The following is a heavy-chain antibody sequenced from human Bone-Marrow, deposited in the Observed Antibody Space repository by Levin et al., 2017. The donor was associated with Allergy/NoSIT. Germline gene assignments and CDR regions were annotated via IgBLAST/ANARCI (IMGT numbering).Heavy chain of an antibody. CDR2: IYYGGST. CDR3: ATCGGDCYHYDFYMDA. V-gene: IGHV4-39*02. Sequence: SETLSLTCTVSGGSISSSSYYWGWLRQPPGKGLEWIVSIYYGGSTYYHPSLKSRVAISVDTSKNHFSLNLSSVTAADTAVYYCATCGGDCYHYDFYMDAWGKGTTVTVSS. D-gene: IGHD2-21*02. CDR1: GGSISSSSYY. J-gene: IGHJ6*03.